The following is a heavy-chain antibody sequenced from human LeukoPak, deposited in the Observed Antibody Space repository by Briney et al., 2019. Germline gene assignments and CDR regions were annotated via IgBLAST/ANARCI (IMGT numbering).Heavy chain of an antibody. Sequence: PGGSLRLSCAASGFSFSSYSMNWVRQAPGEGLEWVSSISTSSSYIYYADSVKGRFTISRDNAKNSLYLQMNSLRAEDTAVYYCGRAPYDGTGPIDYWGQGTLVIVSS. V-gene: IGHV3-21*01. D-gene: IGHD3-22*01. J-gene: IGHJ4*02. CDR2: ISTSSSYI. CDR1: GFSFSSYS. CDR3: GRAPYDGTGPIDY.